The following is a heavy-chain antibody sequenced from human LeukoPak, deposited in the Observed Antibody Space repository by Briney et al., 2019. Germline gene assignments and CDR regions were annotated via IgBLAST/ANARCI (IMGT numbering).Heavy chain of an antibody. J-gene: IGHJ4*02. CDR1: GFTFSDYN. Sequence: GGSLRLSCAASGFTFSDYNMRWIRQAPGKGLEWVSSISRSGSTKYYADSVKGRFTISRDNAKNSLFLQMNSLRAEDTAVYYCARGRFGVSAYDSPFDYWGQGTLVTVSS. D-gene: IGHD5-12*01. CDR2: ISRSGSTK. V-gene: IGHV3-11*01. CDR3: ARGRFGVSAYDSPFDY.